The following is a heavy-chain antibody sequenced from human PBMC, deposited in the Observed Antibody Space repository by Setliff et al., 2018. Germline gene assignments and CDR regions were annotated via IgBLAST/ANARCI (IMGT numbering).Heavy chain of an antibody. CDR1: GFSLSTNTVG. CDR2: IFWDDDK. J-gene: IGHJ5*02. Sequence: SGPTLVNPTETLTLTCTFSGFSLSTNTVGVGWIRQPPGKALEWLAVIFWDDDKRYSPSLQHRFTINKDTSKNQVVLTMANVDPVDTATYYCAHFTVGYDISGYLFSWGQGTLVTVSS. V-gene: IGHV2-5*02. D-gene: IGHD3-22*01. CDR3: AHFTVGYDISGYLFS.